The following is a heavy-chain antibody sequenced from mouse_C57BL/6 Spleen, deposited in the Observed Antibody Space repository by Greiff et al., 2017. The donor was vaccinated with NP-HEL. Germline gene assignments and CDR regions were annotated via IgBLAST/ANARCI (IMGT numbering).Heavy chain of an antibody. CDR2: IYPGDGDT. V-gene: IGHV1-82*01. CDR1: GYAFSSSW. D-gene: IGHD3-2*02. CDR3: ARQLQATRAMDY. Sequence: QVQLQQSGPELVKPGASVKISCKASGYAFSSSWMNWVKQRPGKGLEWIGRIYPGDGDTNYNGKFKGKATLTVDKSSSTAYMQLSSLTSEDSAVYYCARQLQATRAMDYWGQGTSVTVSS. J-gene: IGHJ4*01.